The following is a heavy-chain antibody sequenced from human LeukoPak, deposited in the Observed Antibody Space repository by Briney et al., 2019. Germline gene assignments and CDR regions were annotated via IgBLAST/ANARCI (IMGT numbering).Heavy chain of an antibody. J-gene: IGHJ4*02. CDR1: GVSISSGDYY. D-gene: IGHD3-22*01. Sequence: PSETLSLTCTVSGVSISSGDYYWSWIRQPPGKGLEWIGCIYYSGSTYYPPSLTSLVPISVAPSQHPFSLNLRSVPAAATAVYYCARRYHSDDYYDTSGYYRYFDYWGQGTLVTVSS. CDR3: ARRYHSDDYYDTSGYYRYFDY. V-gene: IGHV4-30-4*01. CDR2: IYYSGST.